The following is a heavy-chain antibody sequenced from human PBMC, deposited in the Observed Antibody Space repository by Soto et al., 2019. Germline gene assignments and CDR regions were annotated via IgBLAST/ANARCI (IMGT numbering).Heavy chain of an antibody. D-gene: IGHD3-10*01. V-gene: IGHV4-31*03. CDR3: ARARFYGSERTVFDF. CDR1: RGSVSSGGYY. CDR2: IYYNGIT. Sequence: QVQLQESGPGLVKPSQTLSLTCTVSRGSVSSGGYYWSCIRQHPGKGLEWIGYIYYNGITDYNPSLKSRLIISVDTSKNQFSLTLSSVTAADTAVYYCARARFYGSERTVFDFWGQGTLVTVSS. J-gene: IGHJ4*02.